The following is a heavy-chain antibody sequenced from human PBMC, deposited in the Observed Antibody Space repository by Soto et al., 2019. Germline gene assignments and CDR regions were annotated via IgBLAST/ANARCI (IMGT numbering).Heavy chain of an antibody. CDR3: ARVEWLGNWFDP. CDR2: ISAYNGNT. J-gene: IGHJ5*02. CDR1: GYTFTSYG. D-gene: IGHD6-19*01. Sequence: ASVKGSCKASGYTFTSYGISWVRQAPGQGLEWMGWISAYNGNTNYAQKLQGRVTMTTDTSTSTAYMELRSLRSDDTAVYYCARVEWLGNWFDPWGQGTLVTVSS. V-gene: IGHV1-18*01.